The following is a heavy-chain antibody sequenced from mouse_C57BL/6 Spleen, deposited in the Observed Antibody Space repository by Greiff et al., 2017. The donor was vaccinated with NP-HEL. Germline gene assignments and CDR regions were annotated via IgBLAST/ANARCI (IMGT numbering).Heavy chain of an antibody. CDR3: ARRSYYGSSPAWFAY. CDR1: GYTFTSYW. D-gene: IGHD1-1*01. V-gene: IGHV1-61*01. Sequence: QVQLQQPGAELVRPGSSVKLSCKASGYTFTSYWMDWVKQRPGQGLEWIGNIYPSDSETHYNQKFKDKATLTVDKSSSTAYMQLSSLTSDDSAVYYGARRSYYGSSPAWFAYWGQGTLVTVSA. J-gene: IGHJ3*01. CDR2: IYPSDSET.